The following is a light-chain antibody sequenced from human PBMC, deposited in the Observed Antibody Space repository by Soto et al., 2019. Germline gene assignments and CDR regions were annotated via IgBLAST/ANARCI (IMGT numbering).Light chain of an antibody. J-gene: IGKJ5*01. Sequence: EIVLTQSPGTLSLSPGERATLSCRASQSVSSSYLAWYQQQPGQAPRLLIYGASSRATGIPDRFSGSGSGTDSTLTISRLEPEDFAVYYCQQYGSSPITFGKGTRLEI. CDR3: QQYGSSPIT. CDR1: QSVSSSY. CDR2: GAS. V-gene: IGKV3-20*01.